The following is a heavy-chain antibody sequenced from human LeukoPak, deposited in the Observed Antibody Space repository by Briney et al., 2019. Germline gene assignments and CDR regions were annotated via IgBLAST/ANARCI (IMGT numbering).Heavy chain of an antibody. V-gene: IGHV3-48*03. CDR2: ISSSGSTI. CDR1: GFTFSSYE. J-gene: IGHJ4*02. CDR3: ARALYYYDSSGYSHYFDY. Sequence: GGSLRLSCAASGFTFSSYEMNWVRQAPGKGLEWVSYISSSGSTIYYADSVKGRFTISRDNAKNSLYLQMNSLRAEDTAVYYCARALYYYDSSGYSHYFDYWGQGTLVTVSS. D-gene: IGHD3-22*01.